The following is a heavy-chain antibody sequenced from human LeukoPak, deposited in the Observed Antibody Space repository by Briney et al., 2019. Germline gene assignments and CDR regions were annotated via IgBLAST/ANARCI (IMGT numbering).Heavy chain of an antibody. J-gene: IGHJ4*02. CDR2: IIPILGIA. CDR1: GGTFSSYA. D-gene: IGHD5-18*01. CDR3: AREVDTAMPSDY. V-gene: IGHV1-69*04. Sequence: SVKVSCKASGGTFSSYAISWVRQAPGQGLEWMGRIIPILGIANYAQKFQGRVTITADKSTSTAYMELSSLRSEDTAVYYCAREVDTAMPSDYWGQGTLVTVSS.